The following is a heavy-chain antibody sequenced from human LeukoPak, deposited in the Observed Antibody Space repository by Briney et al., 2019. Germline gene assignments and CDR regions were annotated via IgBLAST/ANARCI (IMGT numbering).Heavy chain of an antibody. Sequence: SETLSLTCTVSGGSISSYYWSWIRQPPGKGLEWIGYIYYSGSTNYNPSLKSRVTISVDTSKNQFSLKLSSVTAADTAVYYCTRDREKGYYGLWGQGTLVTVSS. V-gene: IGHV4-59*13. D-gene: IGHD3-10*01. J-gene: IGHJ4*02. CDR1: GGSISSYY. CDR2: IYYSGST. CDR3: TRDREKGYYGL.